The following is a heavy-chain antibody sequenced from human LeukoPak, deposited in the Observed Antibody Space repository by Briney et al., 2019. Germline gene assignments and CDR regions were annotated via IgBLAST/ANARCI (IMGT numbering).Heavy chain of an antibody. CDR1: GGSISSYY. CDR2: IYYSGST. V-gene: IGHV4-59*12. D-gene: IGHD3-10*01. J-gene: IGHJ6*03. CDR3: ARRARGADEYYYYYMDV. Sequence: PSETLSLTCTVSGGSISSYYWSWIRQPPGKGLEWIWDIYYSGSTNYNPSLKSRVTISVDTSKNQFSLKLSSVTAADTAVYYCARRARGADEYYYYYMDVWGKGTTVTISS.